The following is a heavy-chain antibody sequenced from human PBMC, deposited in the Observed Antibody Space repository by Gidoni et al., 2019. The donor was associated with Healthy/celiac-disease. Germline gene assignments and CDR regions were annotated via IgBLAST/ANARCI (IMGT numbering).Heavy chain of an antibody. CDR3: AKELSGYSSGWYPDAFDI. V-gene: IGHV3-23*01. CDR1: GVTFSSYA. D-gene: IGHD6-19*01. J-gene: IGHJ3*02. Sequence: EVQLLESGGGLVQPGGSLRPSCAASGVTFSSYAMSWVRQAPGKGLEWVSAIRGSGVSTYYADSVKGRFTSSRDNSKNTLYLQMNSLRAENTAVYYCAKELSGYSSGWYPDAFDIWGQGTMVTVSS. CDR2: IRGSGVST.